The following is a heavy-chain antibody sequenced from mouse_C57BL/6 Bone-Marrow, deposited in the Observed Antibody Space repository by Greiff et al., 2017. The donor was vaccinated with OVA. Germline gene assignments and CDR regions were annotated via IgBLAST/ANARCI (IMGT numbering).Heavy chain of an antibody. D-gene: IGHD2-3*01. CDR2: IYPRSGNT. V-gene: IGHV1-81*01. J-gene: IGHJ3*01. CDR1: GYTFTSYG. Sequence: LQESGAELARPGASVKLSCKASGYTFTSYGISWVKQRTGQGLEWIGEIYPRSGNTYYNEKFKGKATLTADKSSSTAYMELRSLTSEDSAVYFCARDGYYSWFAYWGQGTLVTVSA. CDR3: ARDGYYSWFAY.